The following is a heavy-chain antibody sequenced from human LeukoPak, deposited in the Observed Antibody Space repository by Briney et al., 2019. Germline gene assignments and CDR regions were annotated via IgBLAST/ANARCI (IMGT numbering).Heavy chain of an antibody. D-gene: IGHD4-17*01. CDR3: ARGHYGDYYYYYYMDV. V-gene: IGHV3-38-3*01. Sequence: PVGSLRLSCAASGFTVSSNEMSWARQAPGKGLEWVSSISGGSTYYADSRKGRFTISRDNAKNTLYLQMNSLRAEDTAVYYCARGHYGDYYYYYYMDVWGKGTTVTVSS. CDR1: GFTVSSNE. J-gene: IGHJ6*03. CDR2: ISGGST.